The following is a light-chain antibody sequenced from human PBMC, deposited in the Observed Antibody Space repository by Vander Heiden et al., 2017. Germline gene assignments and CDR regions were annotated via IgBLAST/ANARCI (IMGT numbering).Light chain of an antibody. CDR3: QQDDSTLYT. J-gene: IGKJ2*01. CDR2: WAS. CDR1: QSVLYSSNNKNY. Sequence: DIVMTQFPDSLAVSLGERATINCKSSQSVLYSSNNKNYLAWYQQKPGQPPKLLIYWASTRESGVPDRFSGSGSGTDFTLTISSLQAEDVAVYYCQQDDSTLYTFGQGTRLEIK. V-gene: IGKV4-1*01.